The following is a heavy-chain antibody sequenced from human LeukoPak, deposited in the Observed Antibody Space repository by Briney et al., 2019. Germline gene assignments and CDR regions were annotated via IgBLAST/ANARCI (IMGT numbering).Heavy chain of an antibody. Sequence: GGSLRLSCAASGFTFDDYGMSWVRQAPGKGLEWVSRINTDGSSTSYADSVKGRFTISRDNAKNTLYLQMNSLRDEDTAVYYCARAGTYKFEYWGQGTLVTVSS. CDR1: GFTFDDYG. V-gene: IGHV3-74*01. CDR2: INTDGSST. D-gene: IGHD3-10*01. CDR3: ARAGTYKFEY. J-gene: IGHJ4*02.